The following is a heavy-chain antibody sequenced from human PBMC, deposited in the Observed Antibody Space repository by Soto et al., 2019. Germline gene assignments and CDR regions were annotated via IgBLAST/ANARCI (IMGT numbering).Heavy chain of an antibody. CDR1: GFTFSSYG. D-gene: IGHD4-17*01. Sequence: GSLRLSCAASGFTFSSYGMHWVRQAPGKGLEWVAVIWYDGSNKYYADSVKGRFTISRDNSKNTLYLQMNSLRAEDTAVYYCARVRGEAYYYYYGMDVWGQGTTVTVSS. CDR3: ARVRGEAYYYYYGMDV. CDR2: IWYDGSNK. V-gene: IGHV3-33*01. J-gene: IGHJ6*02.